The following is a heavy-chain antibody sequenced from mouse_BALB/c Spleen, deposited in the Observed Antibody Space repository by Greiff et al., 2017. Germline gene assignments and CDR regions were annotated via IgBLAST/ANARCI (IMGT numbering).Heavy chain of an antibody. CDR1: GYAFTNYL. V-gene: IGHV1-54*01. CDR2: INPGSGGT. D-gene: IGHD1-1*01. CDR3: ARSDYGSLYAMDY. Sequence: VQLQQSGAELVRPGTSVKVSCKASGYAFTNYLIEWVKQRPGQGLEWIGVINPGSGGTNYNEKFKGKATLTADKSSSTAYMQLSSLTSDDSAVYFCARSDYGSLYAMDYWGQGTSVTVSS. J-gene: IGHJ4*01.